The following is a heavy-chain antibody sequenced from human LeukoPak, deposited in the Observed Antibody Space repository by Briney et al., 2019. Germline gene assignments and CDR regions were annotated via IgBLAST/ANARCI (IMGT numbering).Heavy chain of an antibody. V-gene: IGHV3-30*18. CDR1: GFTFSSYG. D-gene: IGHD4-17*01. CDR2: ISYDGSNK. CDR3: AKDVDYGDYVIDY. J-gene: IGHJ4*02. Sequence: PGGSLRLSCAASGFTFSSYGMHWVRQAPGKGLEWVAVISYDGSNKYYADPVKGRFTISRDNSKNTLYLQMNSLRAEDTAVYYCAKDVDYGDYVIDYRGQGTLVTVSS.